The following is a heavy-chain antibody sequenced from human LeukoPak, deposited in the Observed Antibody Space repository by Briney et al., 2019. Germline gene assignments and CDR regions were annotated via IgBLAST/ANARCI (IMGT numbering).Heavy chain of an antibody. Sequence: GGSLRLSCAASGFTFSSYAMSWVRQAPGKGLEWVATIVSDGYKAYYADSVKGRFAISRDNSQNTVHLQMNSLRAEDTATYYCAKEIVFLFGDPWGQGALVTVSS. D-gene: IGHD2/OR15-2a*01. J-gene: IGHJ5*02. V-gene: IGHV3-23*01. CDR3: AKEIVFLFGDP. CDR1: GFTFSSYA. CDR2: IVSDGYKA.